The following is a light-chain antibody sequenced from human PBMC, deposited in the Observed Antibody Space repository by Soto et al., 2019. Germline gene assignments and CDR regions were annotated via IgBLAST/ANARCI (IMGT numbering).Light chain of an antibody. CDR3: QQYNTHST. CDR1: QSISRW. Sequence: DIQMTQSPSTLSESVGDRVTITCRASQSISRWLAWYQQKPGKAPKAMIYDASTLRSGVPSRFSGGGSGTEFTLTISSMPPDDFATYYCQQYNTHSTFGQGTRLEIK. J-gene: IGKJ5*01. CDR2: DAS. V-gene: IGKV1-5*01.